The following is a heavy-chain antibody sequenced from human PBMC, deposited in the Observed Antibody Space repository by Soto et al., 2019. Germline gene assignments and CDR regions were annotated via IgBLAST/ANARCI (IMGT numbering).Heavy chain of an antibody. Sequence: PGGSLRLSCAASGFTFSSYGRHWVRQAPGKGLEWVAVISYDGSNKYYADSVKGRFTISRDNSKNTLYLQMNSLRAEDTAVYYYAKEPSSGWYWAINWFDPWGQGTLVTVSS. V-gene: IGHV3-30*18. D-gene: IGHD6-19*01. CDR3: AKEPSSGWYWAINWFDP. CDR2: ISYDGSNK. CDR1: GFTFSSYG. J-gene: IGHJ5*02.